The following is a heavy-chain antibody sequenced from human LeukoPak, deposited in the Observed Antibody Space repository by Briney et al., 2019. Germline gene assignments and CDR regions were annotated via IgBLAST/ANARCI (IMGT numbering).Heavy chain of an antibody. CDR2: ISPNSGGT. D-gene: IGHD3-3*01. CDR3: ARLPYDEPDY. J-gene: IGHJ4*02. Sequence: ASVKVSCKASGYTFTYYYVHWVRQAPGQGLEWMGRISPNSGGTHYAQKFQGRVTMTRDTSITTAYMELSRLRSDDTAVYFCARLPYDEPDYWGQGTLVTVSS. V-gene: IGHV1-2*06. CDR1: GYTFTYYY.